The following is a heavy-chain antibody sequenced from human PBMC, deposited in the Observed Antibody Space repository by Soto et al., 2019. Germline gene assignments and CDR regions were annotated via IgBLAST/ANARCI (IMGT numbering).Heavy chain of an antibody. J-gene: IGHJ4*02. CDR1: GFSFSTYW. CDR2: IKPDGSDK. V-gene: IGHV3-7*03. CDR3: ASGGWETPI. Sequence: PGGSLRLSCAASGFSFSTYWMRWVRQAPGKGLQWVATIKPDGSDKYYLDSVEGRFTISRDNAKKTLLLQMNSLTAEDTAVYYCASGGWETPIWGQGTLVTVSS. D-gene: IGHD1-26*01.